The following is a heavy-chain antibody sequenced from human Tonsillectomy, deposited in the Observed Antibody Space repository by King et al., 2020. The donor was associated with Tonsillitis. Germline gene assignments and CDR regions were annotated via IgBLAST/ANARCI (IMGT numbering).Heavy chain of an antibody. J-gene: IGHJ4*02. V-gene: IGHV3-30*04. D-gene: IGHD3-22*01. CDR1: GFTFSSYA. CDR2: ISYDGSNK. CDR3: ARGGRYYDSSGYYYSFDY. Sequence: VQLVESGGGVVQPGRSLRLSCAASGFTFSSYAMHWVRQAPGKGLEWVAVISYDGSNKYYADSVKGRFTISRDNSKNTLYLQMNSLRAEDTAVYYCARGGRYYDSSGYYYSFDYWGQGTLVTVSS.